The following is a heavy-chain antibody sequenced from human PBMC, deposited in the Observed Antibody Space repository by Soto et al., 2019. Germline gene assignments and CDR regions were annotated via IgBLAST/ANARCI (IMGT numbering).Heavy chain of an antibody. J-gene: IGHJ6*03. CDR1: GFTFSDYY. Sequence: PGGSLRLSCAASGFTFSDYYMTWIRQAPGKGLEWVSYISGGGDTIYYAESVKGRFTVSRDNARNSLYLEMNSLRAEDTAVYYCAGRHCSSNTCSYYYYMDVWGRGTTVTVSS. D-gene: IGHD2-2*01. CDR2: ISGGGDTI. CDR3: AGRHCSSNTCSYYYYMDV. V-gene: IGHV3-11*01.